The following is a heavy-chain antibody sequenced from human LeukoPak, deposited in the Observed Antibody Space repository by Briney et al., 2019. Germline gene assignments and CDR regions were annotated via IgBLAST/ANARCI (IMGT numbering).Heavy chain of an antibody. J-gene: IGHJ4*02. CDR1: GGSISSYC. D-gene: IGHD3-16*02. CDR2: VFDSGST. Sequence: SETLSLTCTVSGGSISSYCWSWIRQPPGKGLEWIGYVFDSGSTNYNPSLKSRVTISVDTSKNQFSLKLGSVTAADTAVYYCARGIMITFGGVIDTPYYFDYWGQGTLVTVSS. CDR3: ARGIMITFGGVIDTPYYFDY. V-gene: IGHV4-59*01.